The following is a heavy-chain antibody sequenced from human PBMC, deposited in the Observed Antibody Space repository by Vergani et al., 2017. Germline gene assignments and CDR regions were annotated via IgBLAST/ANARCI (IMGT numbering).Heavy chain of an antibody. J-gene: IGHJ5*02. CDR2: ISGSGGST. CDR1: SFKLGDYG. Sequence: VQLVESGGGVVQPGRSLRLSCTPSSFKLGDYGMHWVRQAPGKGLEWVSAISGSGGSTYYADSVKGRFTISRDNSKNTLYLQMNSLRAEDTAVYYCAKGPIETYNWNQEGASWFDPWGQGTLVTVSS. CDR3: AKGPIETYNWNQEGASWFDP. V-gene: IGHV3-23*04. D-gene: IGHD1-1*01.